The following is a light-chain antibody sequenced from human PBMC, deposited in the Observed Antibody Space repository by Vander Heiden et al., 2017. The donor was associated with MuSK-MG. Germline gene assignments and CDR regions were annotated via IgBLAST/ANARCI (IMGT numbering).Light chain of an antibody. J-gene: IGKJ5*01. CDR3: QQSDSTPQE. Sequence: DIQMTQSPSSLSASVGDRVTITCRASQSISSYLNWYQQKPGKAPKLLIYAASSLQSGVPSRFSGSGSGTDFTLTISRLQPEDFATYYCQQSDSTPQEFGQGTRLEIK. V-gene: IGKV1-39*01. CDR2: AAS. CDR1: QSISSY.